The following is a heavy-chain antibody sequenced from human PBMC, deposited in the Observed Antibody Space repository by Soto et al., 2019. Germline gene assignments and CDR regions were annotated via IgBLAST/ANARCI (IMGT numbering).Heavy chain of an antibody. CDR2: ISAYNGNT. CDR1: GYTFTSYV. CDR3: ARVGNIAAAGPSYYFDY. J-gene: IGHJ4*02. V-gene: IGHV1-18*01. D-gene: IGHD6-13*01. Sequence: ASVKVSCKASGYTFTSYVISWVRRAPGQGLEWMGWISAYNGNTNYAQKLQGRVTMTTDTSTSTAYMELRSLRSDDTAVYYCARVGNIAAAGPSYYFDYWGQGTLVTVSS.